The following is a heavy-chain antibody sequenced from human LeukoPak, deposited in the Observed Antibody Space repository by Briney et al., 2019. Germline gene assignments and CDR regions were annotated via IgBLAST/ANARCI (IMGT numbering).Heavy chain of an antibody. CDR1: GGSIRGFS. Sequence: SQTPSLTCTVSGGSIRGFSWGWIRGRPGGGEGRSWCIYNRVGTPYNTSLKSLDTISVDTSKIHFSLKLSAVTAADTAVYYCAGTNYLILTGSPNDGFDIWGQGTMVTVSS. J-gene: IGHJ3*02. CDR2: IYNRVGT. V-gene: IGHV4-59*01. D-gene: IGHD3-9*01. CDR3: AGTNYLILTGSPNDGFDI.